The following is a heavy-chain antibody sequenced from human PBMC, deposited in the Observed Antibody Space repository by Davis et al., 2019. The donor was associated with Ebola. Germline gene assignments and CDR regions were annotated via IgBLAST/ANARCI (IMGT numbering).Heavy chain of an antibody. Sequence: AASVKVSCKASGYTFTSYGISWVRQAPGQGLEWMGWISAYNGKTNYEEKFQGRVTMTTDTSTNTVYMELRNLRFDDTAVYYCAREEGLWPETAFDIWGQGTMVTVSS. D-gene: IGHD2-21*01. J-gene: IGHJ3*02. CDR3: AREEGLWPETAFDI. CDR1: GYTFTSYG. V-gene: IGHV1-18*04. CDR2: ISAYNGKT.